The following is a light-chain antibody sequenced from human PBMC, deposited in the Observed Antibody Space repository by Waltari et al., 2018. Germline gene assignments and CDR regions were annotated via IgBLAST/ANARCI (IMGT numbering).Light chain of an antibody. Sequence: DIVLTQSPATLSLSPWARATLPCNGSQRASSSYFSWYQQKPGQAPSLLIYHASNRATGIPARFSGSGSETDFTLTISSLAPEDYAVYYCQQRSNWTPRYTFGQGTKLKIK. J-gene: IGKJ2*01. V-gene: IGKV3-11*01. CDR1: QRASSSY. CDR3: QQRSNWTPRYT. CDR2: HAS.